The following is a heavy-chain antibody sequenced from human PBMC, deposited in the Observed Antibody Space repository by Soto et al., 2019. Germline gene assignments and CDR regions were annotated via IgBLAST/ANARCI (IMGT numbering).Heavy chain of an antibody. V-gene: IGHV3-30-3*01. CDR3: ARDYYKYYDSSGYYRSPAY. Sequence: GGSLRLSCAASGFTFSSYAMHWLRQAPGKGLEWVALISYDGSDKDYADSVKGRFTISRDNSRNTLFLQMNSLRAEDTAVYYCARDYYKYYDSSGYYRSPAYWGQGTLVTVSS. CDR2: ISYDGSDK. J-gene: IGHJ4*02. D-gene: IGHD3-22*01. CDR1: GFTFSSYA.